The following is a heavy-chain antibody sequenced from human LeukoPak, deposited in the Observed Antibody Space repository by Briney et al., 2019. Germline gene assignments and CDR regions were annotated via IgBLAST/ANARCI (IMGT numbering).Heavy chain of an antibody. CDR2: INHSGST. CDR3: ARGPDGYCSSASCQHYFDY. V-gene: IGHV4-34*01. Sequence: PSETLSLTCAIYAESFSGYSYIWIRQPPGKGLDSVGKINHSGSTNYNPSLKSRVTISINTSKNQFSLKLSSVTAADTAVYYCARGPDGYCSSASCQHYFDYWGQGTLVTVSS. J-gene: IGHJ4*02. D-gene: IGHD2-2*03. CDR1: AESFSGYS.